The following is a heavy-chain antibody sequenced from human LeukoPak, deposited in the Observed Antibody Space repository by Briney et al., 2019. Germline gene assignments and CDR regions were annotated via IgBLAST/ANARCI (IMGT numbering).Heavy chain of an antibody. CDR1: GYTFTDYY. D-gene: IGHD2-15*01. CDR2: VDPEDGET. Sequence: ASVKVSCKVSGYTFTDYYMHWVQQAPGKGLEWMGLVDPEDGETIYAERFQGRVTITADTSTDTDYMELSSLRSEDTAVYYCATGVGYCSGGSCSNNWFDPWGQGTLVTVSS. CDR3: ATGVGYCSGGSCSNNWFDP. V-gene: IGHV1-69-2*01. J-gene: IGHJ5*02.